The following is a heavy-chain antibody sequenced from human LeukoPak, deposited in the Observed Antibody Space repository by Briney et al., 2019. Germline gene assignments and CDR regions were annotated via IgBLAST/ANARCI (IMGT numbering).Heavy chain of an antibody. V-gene: IGHV4-34*09. Sequence: PSETLSLTCAVYGGSLRNYHWSLIRQPPGKGLEWIGEINHSGSTNYNPSLKSRVTISVDTSKNQFSLKLRSVTAADTAVYYCARSLLRLSGSSDVWGQGTLVTVSS. CDR2: INHSGST. CDR3: ARSLLRLSGSSDV. D-gene: IGHD1-26*01. J-gene: IGHJ4*02. CDR1: GGSLRNYH.